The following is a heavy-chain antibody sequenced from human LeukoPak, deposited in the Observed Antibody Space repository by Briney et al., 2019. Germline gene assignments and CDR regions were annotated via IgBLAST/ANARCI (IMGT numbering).Heavy chain of an antibody. Sequence: ASVKVSCKASGGTFSSYAISWVRQAPGQGLEWMGGIIPIFGTANYAQKFQGRVTITADESTSTAYMELSSLRSEDTAVYYCARDLLGYSSIDYWGQGTLVTVSS. J-gene: IGHJ4*02. CDR3: ARDLLGYSSIDY. V-gene: IGHV1-69*13. D-gene: IGHD5-18*01. CDR1: GGTFSSYA. CDR2: IIPIFGTA.